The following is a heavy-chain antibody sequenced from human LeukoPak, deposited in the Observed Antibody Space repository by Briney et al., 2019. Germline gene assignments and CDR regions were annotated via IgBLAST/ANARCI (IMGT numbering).Heavy chain of an antibody. CDR1: GFTVSSNF. CDR3: ARDLAAGATDY. D-gene: IGHD6-25*01. CDR2: ISSGGDT. J-gene: IGHJ4*02. Sequence: GGSLRLSCAASGFTVSSNFMSWVRQAPGKGLEWVSVISSGGDTKYADSVKGRFTISRDISKNTLYLQMNSLKVEDTAVYYCARDLAAGATDYWGQGTLVTVSS. V-gene: IGHV3-53*01.